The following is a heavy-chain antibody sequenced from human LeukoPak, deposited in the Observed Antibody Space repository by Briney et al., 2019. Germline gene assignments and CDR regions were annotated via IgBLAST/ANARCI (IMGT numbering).Heavy chain of an antibody. D-gene: IGHD6-13*01. V-gene: IGHV1-46*01. CDR3: ARGDSSSWYGPLFDY. Sequence: ASVKVSCKASGYTFTSYYMHWVRQAPGQGLEWMGIINPSGGSTSYAQKFQGRVTMTRDTSMSTVYMELSSLRSEDTAVYYCARGDSSSWYGPLFDYWGQGTLVTVSS. CDR2: INPSGGST. CDR1: GYTFTSYY. J-gene: IGHJ4*02.